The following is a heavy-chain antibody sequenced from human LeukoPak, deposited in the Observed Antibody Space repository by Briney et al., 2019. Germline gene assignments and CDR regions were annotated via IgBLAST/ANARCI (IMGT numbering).Heavy chain of an antibody. CDR3: ASYDGSGYYYFDY. V-gene: IGHV3-7*01. Sequence: PGRSLRHSCASSGFTFSSYWMSWVRQAPGKGLEWVANIKQDGSEKYYVDSVKGRFTISRDNAKNSLYLQMNSLRAEDTAVYYCASYDGSGYYYFDYWGQGTLVTVSS. D-gene: IGHD3-22*01. CDR1: GFTFSSYW. J-gene: IGHJ4*02. CDR2: IKQDGSEK.